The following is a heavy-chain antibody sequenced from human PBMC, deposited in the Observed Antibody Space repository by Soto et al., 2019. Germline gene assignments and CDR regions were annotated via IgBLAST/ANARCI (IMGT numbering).Heavy chain of an antibody. Sequence: VQLVQSGDEVKRPGASVKVSCKTSGYTFTSYGVTWVRQAPGQGLEWMAWISVHSGKTKFAESLRGRVTTTTDTSTSTAYMELRSMRSDDTAVYYFARDDFGVALFYCHGMDVWGQGTTVIVSS. J-gene: IGHJ6*02. CDR2: ISVHSGKT. D-gene: IGHD3-3*01. V-gene: IGHV1-18*01. CDR1: GYTFTSYG. CDR3: ARDDFGVALFYCHGMDV.